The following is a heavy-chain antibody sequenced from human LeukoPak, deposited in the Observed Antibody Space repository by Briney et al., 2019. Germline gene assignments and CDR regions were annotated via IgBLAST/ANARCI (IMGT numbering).Heavy chain of an antibody. Sequence: PSETLSLTCAVYGGSFSGYYWSWIRQPPGKGLEWIGEINHSGSTNYNPSLKSRVTISVDTSKNQFSLKLSSVTAADTAVYYCAKDLHKTASFGVVITRNYYYYMDVWGKGTTVTVSS. CDR3: AKDLHKTASFGVVITRNYYYYMDV. CDR1: GGSFSGYY. V-gene: IGHV4-34*01. CDR2: INHSGST. J-gene: IGHJ6*03. D-gene: IGHD3-3*01.